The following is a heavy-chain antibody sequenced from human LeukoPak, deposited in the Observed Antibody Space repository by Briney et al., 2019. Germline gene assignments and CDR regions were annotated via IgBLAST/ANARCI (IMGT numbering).Heavy chain of an antibody. CDR3: ARGSWLEMYYFDY. D-gene: IGHD5-24*01. Sequence: EASVTVSCKASGYTFTGYYMHWVRQAPGQGLEWMGWINPNSGGTSYAQKFQGRVTMTRDTSISTAYMELSRLRSDDTAVYYCARGSWLEMYYFDYWGQGTLVTVSS. CDR1: GYTFTGYY. J-gene: IGHJ4*02. CDR2: INPNSGGT. V-gene: IGHV1-2*02.